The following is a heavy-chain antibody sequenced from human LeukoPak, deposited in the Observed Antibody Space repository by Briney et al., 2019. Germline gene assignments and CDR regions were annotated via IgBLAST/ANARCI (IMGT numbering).Heavy chain of an antibody. Sequence: GGSLRLSCAASGFTFSSYAMSWVRQAPGQGLEWFSAISVIGGSTYYADSVKGRFTISRDNSKTTPYLQMNSLRAEDTAVYYCAKNRGVLFYFDYWGQGTLVTVSS. J-gene: IGHJ4*02. D-gene: IGHD3-10*01. CDR1: GFTFSSYA. CDR3: AKNRGVLFYFDY. V-gene: IGHV3-23*01. CDR2: ISVIGGST.